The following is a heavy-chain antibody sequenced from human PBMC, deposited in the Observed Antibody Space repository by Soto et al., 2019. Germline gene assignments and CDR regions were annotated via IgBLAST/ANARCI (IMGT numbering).Heavy chain of an antibody. V-gene: IGHV3-21*01. J-gene: IGHJ4*02. CDR3: ARRSPSSSSRLVDY. Sequence: EVQLVESGGGLVKPGGSLRLSCAASGVTFSSYSMNWVRQAPGKGLEWVSSISSSSSYIYYADSVKGRFTISRDNAKNSLYLQMNSLRAEDTAVYYCARRSPSSSSRLVDYWGQGTLVTVSS. CDR2: ISSSSSYI. CDR1: GVTFSSYS. D-gene: IGHD6-6*01.